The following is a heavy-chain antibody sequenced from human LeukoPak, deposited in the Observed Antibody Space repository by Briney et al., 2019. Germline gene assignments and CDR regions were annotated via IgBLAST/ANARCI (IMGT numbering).Heavy chain of an antibody. CDR3: ARSGSYAFDY. CDR1: GFTFSSYS. Sequence: GGSLRLSCAASGFTFSSYSMNWVRQAPGKGLEGVSYISSSSSTISYADSVKGRFTISRDNAKNSLYLQMNSLRAEDTAVYYCARSGSYAFDYWGQGTLVTVSS. V-gene: IGHV3-48*01. CDR2: ISSSSSTI. D-gene: IGHD1-26*01. J-gene: IGHJ4*02.